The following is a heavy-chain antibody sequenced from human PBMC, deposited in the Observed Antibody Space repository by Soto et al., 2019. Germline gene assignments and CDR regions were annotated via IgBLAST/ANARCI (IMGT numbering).Heavy chain of an antibody. J-gene: IGHJ1*01. CDR3: ARHIAGYSSSWRDHLEYFQH. D-gene: IGHD6-13*01. CDR2: IYYSGST. V-gene: IGHV4-39*01. Sequence: QLQLQESGPGLVKPSETLSLTCTVSGGSISSSSYYWGWIRQPPGKGLEWIGSIYYSGSTYYNPSLKSRVTISVDTSKNQFSLKLSSVTAADTAVYYCARHIAGYSSSWRDHLEYFQHWGQGTLVTVSS. CDR1: GGSISSSSYY.